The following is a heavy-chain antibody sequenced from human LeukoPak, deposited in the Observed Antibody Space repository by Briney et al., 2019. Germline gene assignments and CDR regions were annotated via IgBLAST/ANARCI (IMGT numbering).Heavy chain of an antibody. J-gene: IGHJ2*01. V-gene: IGHV3-30-3*01. D-gene: IGHD3-10*01. Sequence: GRSLRLSCAASGFTFSSYAMHWVRQAPGKGLEWVAVISYDGSNKYYADSVKGRFTISRDNSKNTLYLQMNSLRAEDTAVYYCANHPRYYYGSGSYYPDRYFDLWGRGTLVTVSS. CDR1: GFTFSSYA. CDR2: ISYDGSNK. CDR3: ANHPRYYYGSGSYYPDRYFDL.